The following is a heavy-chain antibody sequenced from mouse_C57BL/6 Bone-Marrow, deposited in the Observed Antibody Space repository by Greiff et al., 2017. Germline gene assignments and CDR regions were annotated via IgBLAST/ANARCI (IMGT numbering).Heavy chain of an antibody. CDR1: GFNIKDYY. J-gene: IGHJ2*01. Sequence: EVQLKQSGAELVKPGASVKLSCTASGFNIKDYYMHWVKQRTEQGLEWIGRIDPEDGETKYAPKFQGKATITADTSSNTAYLQLSSLTSEDTAVYYCARGWDREYYFDYWGQGTTLTVSS. D-gene: IGHD3-3*01. CDR3: ARGWDREYYFDY. CDR2: IDPEDGET. V-gene: IGHV14-2*01.